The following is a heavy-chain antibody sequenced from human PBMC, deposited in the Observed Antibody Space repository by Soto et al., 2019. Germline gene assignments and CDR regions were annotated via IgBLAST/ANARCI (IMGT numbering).Heavy chain of an antibody. D-gene: IGHD1-1*01. V-gene: IGHV4-34*01. J-gene: IGHJ3*02. Sequence: QVQLQQWGAGLLKPSETLSLTCAVFGGSVNSGNYYWSWIRQPPGKGLEWIGEMSHSGGTHFNPSLKRRVTISVDTSKNQFSLRMRSVTAADTALYYCARVERGTATTVVDAFDIWGPGTMVTVSS. CDR1: GGSVNSGNYY. CDR3: ARVERGTATTVVDAFDI. CDR2: MSHSGGT.